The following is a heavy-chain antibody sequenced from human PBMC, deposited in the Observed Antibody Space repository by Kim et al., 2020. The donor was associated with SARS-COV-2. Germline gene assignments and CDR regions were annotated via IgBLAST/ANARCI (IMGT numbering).Heavy chain of an antibody. CDR2: IYYSGST. V-gene: IGHV4-39*01. D-gene: IGHD3-3*01. CDR1: GGSISSSSYY. CDR3: ARQERNDITILGVVTKRGWLEK. Sequence: SETLSLTCTVSGGSISSSSYYWGWIRQPPGKGLEWIGSIYYSGSTYYNPSLKSRVTISVDTSKNQFSLKLSSVTAADTAVYYCARQERNDITILGVVTKRGWLEKWGQGTLVTVSS. J-gene: IGHJ4*02.